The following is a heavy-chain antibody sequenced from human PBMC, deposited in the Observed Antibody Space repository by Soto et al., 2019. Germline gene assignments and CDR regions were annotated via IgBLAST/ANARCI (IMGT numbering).Heavy chain of an antibody. CDR3: ARAYSYYDFWSGAPSGYYYYGMDV. Sequence: GASVKVSCKASGGTFSSYAISWVRQAPGQGLEWMGGIIPIFGTANYAQKFQGRVTITADESTSTAYMELSSLRSEDTAVYYCARAYSYYDFWSGAPSGYYYYGMDVWGQGTTVTVSS. CDR2: IIPIFGTA. CDR1: GGTFSSYA. V-gene: IGHV1-69*13. J-gene: IGHJ6*02. D-gene: IGHD3-3*01.